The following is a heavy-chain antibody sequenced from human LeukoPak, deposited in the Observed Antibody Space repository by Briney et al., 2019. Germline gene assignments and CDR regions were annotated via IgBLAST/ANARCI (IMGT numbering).Heavy chain of an antibody. Sequence: GGSLRLSCAASGFTFSSYAMSRVRQAPGKGLEWVAVISYDGSNKYYADSVKGRFTISRDNSKNTLYLQMNSLRAEDTAVYYCAREGRVQLGGFYYYYYMDVWGKGTTVTVSS. CDR2: ISYDGSNK. CDR1: GFTFSSYA. CDR3: AREGRVQLGGFYYYYYMDV. J-gene: IGHJ6*03. D-gene: IGHD7-27*01. V-gene: IGHV3-30-3*01.